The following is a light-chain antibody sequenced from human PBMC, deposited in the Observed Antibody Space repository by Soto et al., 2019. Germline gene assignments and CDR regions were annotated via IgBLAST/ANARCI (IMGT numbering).Light chain of an antibody. CDR1: KSVNNN. V-gene: IGKV3-15*01. Sequence: EIVMTQSPATLSVSPGERATLSCRASKSVNNNLAWYQQKPGQAPSLLIYGASTRATGIPARFSGSGSGTEFTLTISSLQSEDFAVYYCHQYSNWPYTFGQGTKLEIK. CDR2: GAS. J-gene: IGKJ2*01. CDR3: HQYSNWPYT.